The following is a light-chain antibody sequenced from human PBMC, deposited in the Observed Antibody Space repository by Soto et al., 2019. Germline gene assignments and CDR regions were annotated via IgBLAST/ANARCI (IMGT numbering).Light chain of an antibody. CDR3: SSYTSSIAVV. CDR1: SSDVGGYNY. Sequence: QSVLTQPASVSGSPGQSITISCTGTSSDVGGYNYVSWYQQHPGKAPKLMIYDVSNRPSGVSNRFSGSKSGNTASLTISGLQAEDGADYYCSSYTSSIAVVFGGGTKLTVL. J-gene: IGLJ2*01. CDR2: DVS. V-gene: IGLV2-14*01.